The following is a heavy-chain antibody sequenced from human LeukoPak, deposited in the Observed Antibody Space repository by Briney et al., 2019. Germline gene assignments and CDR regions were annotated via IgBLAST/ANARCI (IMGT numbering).Heavy chain of an antibody. CDR2: INHSGST. J-gene: IGHJ5*02. CDR1: GFTFGDYA. V-gene: IGHV4-34*08. Sequence: QPGRSLRLSCAASGFTFGDYAMSWVRQPPGKGLEWIGEINHSGSTNYNASLKSRVTVSVDSSKNQFSLRLSSVTAADTAVYYGAPRGDIEHSYGYGKWFDPWGQGTRVTVSS. CDR3: APRGDIEHSYGYGKWFDP. D-gene: IGHD5-18*01.